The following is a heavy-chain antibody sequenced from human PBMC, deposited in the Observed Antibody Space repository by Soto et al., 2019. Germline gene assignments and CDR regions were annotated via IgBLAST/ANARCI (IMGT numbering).Heavy chain of an antibody. CDR3: ARGLLFSDWFDP. D-gene: IGHD2-21*02. J-gene: IGHJ5*02. CDR1: GRTLSGYY. V-gene: IGHV4-4*07. CDR2: IYSGGNS. Sequence: SETLSPTCSVSGRTLSGYYWTWIRQPAGKGLEWIGRIYSGGNSKYDPSLQSRVTMSLDTSNNQFSLRLTSVTAADTAVYYCARGLLFSDWFDPWGQGTLVTVSS.